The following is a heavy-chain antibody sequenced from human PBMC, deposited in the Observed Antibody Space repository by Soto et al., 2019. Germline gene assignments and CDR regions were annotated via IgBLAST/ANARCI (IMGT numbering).Heavy chain of an antibody. V-gene: IGHV4-31*04. CDR3: AVRVVRGVIAPSFDY. J-gene: IGHJ4*02. D-gene: IGHD3-10*01. CDR1: GGSITSGAYY. CDR2: INYSGT. Sequence: QVRLQESGPGLVRPSQTLSLTCSVSGGSITSGAYYWHWIRQHPGKGLGWIGYINYSGTYYSPSLKSRVTISVDTSENQFSLTLSSVIAAGTAVYFCAVRVVRGVIAPSFDYWGQGALVTVSS.